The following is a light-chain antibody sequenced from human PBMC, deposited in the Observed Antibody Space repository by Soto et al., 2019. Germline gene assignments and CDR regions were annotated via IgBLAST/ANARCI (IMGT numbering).Light chain of an antibody. Sequence: DIQMTHSPSSLSAYVGDRVTITCRASQSIRTYLNWFQQKPGKAPKLLIYATSSLQSGVPSRFSRSGSGTDFTLTISSLQPEDFATYYSTQSYSTPLTFGGGTKVEIX. V-gene: IGKV1-39*01. CDR3: TQSYSTPLT. CDR2: ATS. CDR1: QSIRTY. J-gene: IGKJ4*01.